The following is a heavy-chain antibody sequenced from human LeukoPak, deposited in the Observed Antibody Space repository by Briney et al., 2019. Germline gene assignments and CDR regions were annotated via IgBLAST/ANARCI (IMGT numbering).Heavy chain of an antibody. J-gene: IGHJ5*02. CDR3: AREIAAVGAVSWFDP. Sequence: SETLSLTCAVYGGSFSGYYWSWIRQPPGKGLEWIGEINHSGSTNYNASLKSRVAISVDTSKNQFSLKLSSVTAADTAVYYCAREIAAVGAVSWFDPWGQGTLVTVSS. CDR2: INHSGST. D-gene: IGHD6-13*01. CDR1: GGSFSGYY. V-gene: IGHV4-34*01.